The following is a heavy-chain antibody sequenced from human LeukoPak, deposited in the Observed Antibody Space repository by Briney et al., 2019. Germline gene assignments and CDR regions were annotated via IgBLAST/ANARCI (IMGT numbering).Heavy chain of an antibody. V-gene: IGHV4-34*01. J-gene: IGHJ4*02. CDR2: INHSGST. CDR3: ARGLGPRATFDY. Sequence: SETLSLTCAVYGGSFSGYYWSWIRQPPGKGLEWIGEINHSGSTNYNPSLKSRVTISVDTSKNQFSLKLTSVTAADTAVYYCARGLGPRATFDYWGQGTLVTVSS. CDR1: GGSFSGYY.